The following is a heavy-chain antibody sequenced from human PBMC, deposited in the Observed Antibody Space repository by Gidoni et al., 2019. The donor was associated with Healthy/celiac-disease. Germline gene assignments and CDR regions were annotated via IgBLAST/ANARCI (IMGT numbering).Heavy chain of an antibody. J-gene: IGHJ6*02. V-gene: IGHV1-46*01. Sequence: QVQLVQSGAEVKKPGASVKVSCKASGYTFTSYYMHWVRQAPGQGLEWMGIINPSGGSTSYAQKFQGRVTMTRDTSTSTVYMELSSLRSEDTAVYYCARDHEDCSSTSCWVYYYYGMDVWGQGTTVTVSS. D-gene: IGHD2-2*01. CDR2: INPSGGST. CDR1: GYTFTSYY. CDR3: ARDHEDCSSTSCWVYYYYGMDV.